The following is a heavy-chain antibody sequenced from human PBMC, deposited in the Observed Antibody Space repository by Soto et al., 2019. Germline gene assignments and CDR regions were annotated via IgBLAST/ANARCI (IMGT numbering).Heavy chain of an antibody. J-gene: IGHJ4*02. CDR2: IYYSGST. CDR3: ARHNYGSGSTYFDY. V-gene: IGHV4-59*08. CDR1: GGSISSYY. D-gene: IGHD3-10*01. Sequence: QVQLQESGPGLVKPSETLSLTCTVSGGSISSYYWSWIRQPPGKGLEWIGYIYYSGSTNYNPSLKSRVTISVATSKNQFSLKLISMTAADTAVYYCARHNYGSGSTYFDYWGQGTLVTVSS.